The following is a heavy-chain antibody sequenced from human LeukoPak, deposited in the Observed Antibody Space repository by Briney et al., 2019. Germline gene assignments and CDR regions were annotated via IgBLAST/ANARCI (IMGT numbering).Heavy chain of an antibody. J-gene: IGHJ4*02. Sequence: PGGSLRLSCAAPGFTFSTYAMSWVRQAPGQGLEWVSGISGSGGNTYYADTVKGRFTISRDNSYNTLYLQMNSLRAEDTAVYYCAKGGKYSGSGSPDYWGQGTLVTVSS. CDR3: AKGGKYSGSGSPDY. CDR2: ISGSGGNT. CDR1: GFTFSTYA. V-gene: IGHV3-23*01. D-gene: IGHD6-6*01.